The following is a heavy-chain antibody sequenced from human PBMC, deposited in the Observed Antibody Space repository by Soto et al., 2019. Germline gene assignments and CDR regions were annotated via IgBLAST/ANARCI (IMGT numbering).Heavy chain of an antibody. Sequence: SETLSLTCTVSGGSISSSSYYWGWIRQPPGKGLEWIGSIYYSGSTYYNPSLKSRVTISVDTSKNQFSLKLSTVTAADTAVYYCASPANCGGDCYSDYFDYWGQGTLVTVSS. CDR3: ASPANCGGDCYSDYFDY. CDR2: IYYSGST. J-gene: IGHJ4*02. D-gene: IGHD2-21*01. CDR1: GGSISSSSYY. V-gene: IGHV4-39*01.